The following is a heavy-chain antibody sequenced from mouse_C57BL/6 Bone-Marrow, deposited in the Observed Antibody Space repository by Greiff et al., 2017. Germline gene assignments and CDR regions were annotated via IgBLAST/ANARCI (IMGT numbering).Heavy chain of an antibody. V-gene: IGHV1-82*01. Sequence: QVQLQQSGPELVKPGASVKISCKASGYAFSSSWMNWVKQRPGKGLEWIGRIYPGDGDTNYNGKFKGKATLTAAKSSSTAYMQLSSLTSEDSAVYFCSGGYYGSSYDYWGQGTTLTVSS. CDR3: SGGYYGSSYDY. J-gene: IGHJ2*01. CDR1: GYAFSSSW. D-gene: IGHD1-1*01. CDR2: IYPGDGDT.